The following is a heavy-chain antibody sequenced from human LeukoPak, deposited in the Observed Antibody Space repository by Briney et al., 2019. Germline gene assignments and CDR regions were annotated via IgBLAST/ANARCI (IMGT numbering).Heavy chain of an antibody. CDR2: IYTSGST. J-gene: IGHJ4*02. D-gene: IGHD4-17*01. V-gene: IGHV4-4*07. CDR3: ARGPTTVTRAFDY. CDR1: GYSISSGYF. Sequence: SETLSLTCTVSGYSISSGYFWGWIRQPAGKGLEWIGRIYTSGSTNYNPSLKSRVTMSIDTSKNQFSLTLSSVTAADTAVYYCARGPTTVTRAFDYWGQGTLVTVSS.